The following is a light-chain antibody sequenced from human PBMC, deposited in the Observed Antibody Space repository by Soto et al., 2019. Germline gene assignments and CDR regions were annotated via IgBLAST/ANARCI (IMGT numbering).Light chain of an antibody. Sequence: QSALTQPASVSGSPGQSITISCTGASSDVGNCNCVFWYQQHPGKAPKLMIYEVSNRPSGVSDRFSGSKAGNTASLTISGLQAEDEADYYCSSFTTSSTWVFGGGTQLTVL. CDR3: SSFTTSSTWV. CDR2: EVS. J-gene: IGLJ3*02. V-gene: IGLV2-14*01. CDR1: SSDVGNCNC.